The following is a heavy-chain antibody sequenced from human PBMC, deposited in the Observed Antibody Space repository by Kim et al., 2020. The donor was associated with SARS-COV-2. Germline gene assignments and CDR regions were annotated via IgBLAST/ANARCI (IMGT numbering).Heavy chain of an antibody. Sequence: GGSLRLSCAASGFTFDDYAMHWVRQAPGKGLEWVSGISWNSGSIGYADSVKGRFTISRDNAKNTLYLQMNSVTAEDTALYYCAKVKELGGADAFDIWGQGTMVTVSS. J-gene: IGHJ3*02. CDR3: AKVKELGGADAFDI. CDR1: GFTFDDYA. D-gene: IGHD7-27*01. V-gene: IGHV3-9*01. CDR2: ISWNSGSI.